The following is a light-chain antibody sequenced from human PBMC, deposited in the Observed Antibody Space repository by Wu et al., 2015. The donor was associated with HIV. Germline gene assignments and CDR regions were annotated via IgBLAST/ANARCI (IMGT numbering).Light chain of an antibody. CDR2: GVS. CDR3: QQYGSSPYT. J-gene: IGKJ2*01. CDR1: QRVSSTY. V-gene: IGKV3-20*01. Sequence: EIVLTRSPGTLSLSPGERATLFCRASQRVSSTYLAWYQQKPGQAPRLLIYGVSSRATGIPDRFSGSGSGTDFTLTISRLEPEDFAVYYCQQYGSSPYTFGQGTKLEIK.